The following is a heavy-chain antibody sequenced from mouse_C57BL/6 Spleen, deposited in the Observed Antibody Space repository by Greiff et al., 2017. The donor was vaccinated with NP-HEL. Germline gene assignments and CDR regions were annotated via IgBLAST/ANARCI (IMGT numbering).Heavy chain of an antibody. V-gene: IGHV5-12*01. J-gene: IGHJ1*03. Sequence: EVQRVESGGGLVQPGGSLKLSCAASGFTFSDYYMYWVRQTPEKRLEWVAYISNGGGSTYYPDTVKGRFTISRDNAKNTLYLQMSRLKSEDTAMYYCARHEAVPSYFDVWGTGTTVTVSS. D-gene: IGHD1-1*01. CDR3: ARHEAVPSYFDV. CDR2: ISNGGGST. CDR1: GFTFSDYY.